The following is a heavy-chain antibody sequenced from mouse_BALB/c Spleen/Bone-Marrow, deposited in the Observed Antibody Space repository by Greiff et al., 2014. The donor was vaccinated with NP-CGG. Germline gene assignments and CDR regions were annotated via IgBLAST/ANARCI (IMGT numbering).Heavy chain of an antibody. CDR3: GRSGYYGSYPASY. J-gene: IGHJ3*01. D-gene: IGHD2-1*01. CDR2: INYSGST. V-gene: IGHV3-8*02. Sequence: EVQLVESGPSLVKPSQTLSLTCSVTGDSITNGYWNWIRKFPGNKLEYMGYINYSGSTYYNPSLKSRISITRDTSKNQFFLQLNSVTTEDTATYYGGRSGYYGSYPASYWGQGTLVTVSA. CDR1: GDSITNGY.